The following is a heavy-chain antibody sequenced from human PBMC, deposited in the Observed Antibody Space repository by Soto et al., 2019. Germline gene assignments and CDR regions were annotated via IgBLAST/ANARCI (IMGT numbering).Heavy chain of an antibody. V-gene: IGHV3-30-3*01. CDR1: GFTFISYA. CDR2: ISYDGSNK. Sequence: QVQLVESGGGVVQPGRSLRLSCAASGFTFISYAMHWVRQAPGKGLEWVAVISYDGSNKYYADSVKGRFTISRDNSKNTLYLQMNSLRAEDTAVYYCARDRELYNWGQGTLVTVSS. J-gene: IGHJ4*02. CDR3: ARDRELYN. D-gene: IGHD1-26*01.